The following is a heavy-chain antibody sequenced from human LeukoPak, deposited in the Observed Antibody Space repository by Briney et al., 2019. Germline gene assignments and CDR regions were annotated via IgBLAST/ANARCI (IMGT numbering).Heavy chain of an antibody. V-gene: IGHV3-23*01. CDR1: GFTFSSYA. CDR2: ISGSGGST. CDR3: AKIGSSSSWYFDY. D-gene: IGHD6-13*01. Sequence: TGGSLRLSCAASGFTFSSYAMSWVRQAPGKGLEWVSAISGSGGSTYYADSMKGRFTISRDNSKNTLYLQMNSLRAEDTAVYYCAKIGSSSSWYFDYWGQGTLVTVSS. J-gene: IGHJ4*02.